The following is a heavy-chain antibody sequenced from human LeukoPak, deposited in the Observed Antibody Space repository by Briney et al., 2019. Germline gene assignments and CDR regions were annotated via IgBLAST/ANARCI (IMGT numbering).Heavy chain of an antibody. Sequence: PSETLSLTCAVYGGSFSGYYWSWIRQPPGKGLEWIGEINHSGSTNYNPSLKSRVTISVDTSKNQFSLKLSSVTAADTAVYYCAREPFGFTPLARRARPPFDYWGQGTLVTVSS. CDR2: INHSGST. CDR1: GGSFSGYY. J-gene: IGHJ4*02. D-gene: IGHD3-10*01. CDR3: AREPFGFTPLARRARPPFDY. V-gene: IGHV4-34*01.